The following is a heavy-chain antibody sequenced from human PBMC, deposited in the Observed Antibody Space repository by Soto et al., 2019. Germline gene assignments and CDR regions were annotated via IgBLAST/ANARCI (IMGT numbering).Heavy chain of an antibody. Sequence: QVQLVESGGGVVQPGRSLRLSCAASGFTFSSYAMHWVRQAPGKGLEWVAVISCDGSNNYYADSVKGRFTISRDNSKNSLYLQMNSLSAEDTAVYYCARMASFYCSGGSCYPTYGMGVWGQGTTVTVSS. V-gene: IGHV3-30-3*01. CDR2: ISCDGSNN. CDR3: ARMASFYCSGGSCYPTYGMGV. D-gene: IGHD2-15*01. CDR1: GFTFSSYA. J-gene: IGHJ6*02.